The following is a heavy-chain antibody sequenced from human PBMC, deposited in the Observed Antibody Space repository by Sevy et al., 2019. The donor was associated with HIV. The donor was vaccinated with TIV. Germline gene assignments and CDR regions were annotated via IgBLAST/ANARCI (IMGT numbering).Heavy chain of an antibody. D-gene: IGHD7-27*01. CDR1: GFTFSSYT. V-gene: IGHV3-21*01. J-gene: IGHJ1*01. Sequence: GGSLRLSCAASGFTFSSYTMNWVRQAPGKGLEWVSSISRISSDIYYADSVKGRFTISRDNAKKSLYLQMNSLRAEDTALYYCARDGDEEYFQNWGQGTLVTVSS. CDR3: ARDGDEEYFQN. CDR2: ISRISSDI.